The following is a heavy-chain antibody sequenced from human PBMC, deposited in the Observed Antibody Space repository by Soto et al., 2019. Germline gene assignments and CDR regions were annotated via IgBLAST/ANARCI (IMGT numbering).Heavy chain of an antibody. CDR2: INHSGST. V-gene: IGHV4-34*01. J-gene: IGHJ6*03. CDR3: ARGRGLPPDGYYYYYMDV. D-gene: IGHD4-17*01. CDR1: GGSFSGYY. Sequence: QVQLQQWGAGLLKPSETLSLTCAVYGGSFSGYYWSWIRQPPGKGLEWIGEINHSGSTNYNPSLKSRVTISVDASKNQFSLKLSSVTAADTAVYYCARGRGLPPDGYYYYYMDVWGKGTTVTVSS.